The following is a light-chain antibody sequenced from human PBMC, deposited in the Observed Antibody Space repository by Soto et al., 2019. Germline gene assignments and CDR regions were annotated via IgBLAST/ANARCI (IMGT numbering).Light chain of an antibody. Sequence: QSALTQPRSVSGSPGQSVAISCTGDSSDAGGYNYVSWYLQHPGKAPELMIYDVSKRPSGVPDRFSGSKSGNTASLTISGLQAEHEADYYCCSYAGSYTFYVFGTGTKLTVL. CDR1: SSDAGGYNY. V-gene: IGLV2-11*01. J-gene: IGLJ1*01. CDR2: DVS. CDR3: CSYAGSYTFYV.